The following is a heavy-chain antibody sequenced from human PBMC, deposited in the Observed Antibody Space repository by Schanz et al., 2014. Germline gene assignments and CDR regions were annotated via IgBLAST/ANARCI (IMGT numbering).Heavy chain of an antibody. CDR2: ISSSGSTI. Sequence: QVHLVESGGGVVQPGGSLRLSCAASGFTFSDYYMSWIRQAPGKGLEWVSYISSSGSTIYYADSVKGRFTTSRDNGKKSMYLQMNSLRAEDTAVYYCARLDSSSWYPRYWGQGTLVTVSS. CDR3: ARLDSSSWYPRY. V-gene: IGHV3-11*01. CDR1: GFTFSDYY. J-gene: IGHJ4*02. D-gene: IGHD6-13*01.